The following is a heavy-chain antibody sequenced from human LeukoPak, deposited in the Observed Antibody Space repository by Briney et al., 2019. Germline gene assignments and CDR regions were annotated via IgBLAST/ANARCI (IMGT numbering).Heavy chain of an antibody. CDR3: ARESVGYDSSGYYPHRIDY. D-gene: IGHD3-22*01. V-gene: IGHV4-38-2*02. J-gene: IGHJ4*02. Sequence: PSETLSLTCTVSGYSISSGYYWGWIRQPPGKGLEWTGSIYHSGSTYYNPSLKSRVTISVDTSKNQLSLKLSSVTAADTAVYYCARESVGYDSSGYYPHRIDYWGQGTLVTVSS. CDR2: IYHSGST. CDR1: GYSISSGYY.